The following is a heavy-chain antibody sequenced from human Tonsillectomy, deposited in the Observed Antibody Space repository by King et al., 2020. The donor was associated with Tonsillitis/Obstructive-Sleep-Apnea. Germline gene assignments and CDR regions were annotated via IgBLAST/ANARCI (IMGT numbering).Heavy chain of an antibody. CDR1: GAGGSISSSTYY. J-gene: IGHJ2*01. CDR2: IYYSGTT. Sequence: QLQESGPGLVKPSETLSLTCTVSGAGGSISSSTYYWGWIRQPPEKGLEWIGSIYYSGTTYYKPSLKSRVTISVDTSKNQFSLKLSSVTAADTAVYYCASSGVATDAYSYFDLWGRGTLVTVSS. V-gene: IGHV4-39*01. D-gene: IGHD6-13*01. CDR3: ASSGVATDAYSYFDL.